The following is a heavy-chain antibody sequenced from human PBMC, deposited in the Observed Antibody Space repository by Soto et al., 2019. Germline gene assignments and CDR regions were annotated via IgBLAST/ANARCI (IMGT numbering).Heavy chain of an antibody. CDR3: ALESHDILTGPPWVWYFDL. J-gene: IGHJ2*01. CDR1: GGSFSGYY. Sequence: QVQLQQWGAGPLRPLETLSLTCGVSGGSFSGYYWAWIRQSPGKGLEWIGEINDRGSINYNPSLKSRVSISVDTAKNHYSLTLRSVTAADTAVYYCALESHDILTGPPWVWYFDLWGRGTLVTVSS. D-gene: IGHD3-9*01. V-gene: IGHV4-34*01. CDR2: INDRGSI.